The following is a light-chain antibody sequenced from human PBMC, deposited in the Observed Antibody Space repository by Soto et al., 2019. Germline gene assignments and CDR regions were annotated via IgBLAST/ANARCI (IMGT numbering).Light chain of an antibody. CDR3: QQYDNLPLT. CDR1: QRINIY. V-gene: IGKV1-33*01. Sequence: DLQMTQSPSSLFPSIGDRVTITCRASQRINIYLNWYRQKPGKAPKLLIYDASNLETGVPSRFSGSGSGTDFTFTISSLQPEDIATYYCQQYDNLPLTFGGGTKVDIK. J-gene: IGKJ4*01. CDR2: DAS.